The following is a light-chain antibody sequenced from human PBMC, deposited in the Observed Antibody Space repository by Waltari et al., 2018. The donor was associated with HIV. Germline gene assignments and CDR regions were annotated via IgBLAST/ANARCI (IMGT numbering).Light chain of an antibody. J-gene: IGLJ1*01. CDR1: SNAIGAYNY. Sequence: QSALTQPRSVSGSPGQSVPISCTGTSNAIGAYNYVSWYQQHPGKAPKVLIYDVSKRPSGVPERFSGSKSGDTASLTISGLQAEDEADYCCCSYAGSSAYVFGTGTKVTVL. V-gene: IGLV2-11*01. CDR3: CSYAGSSAYV. CDR2: DVS.